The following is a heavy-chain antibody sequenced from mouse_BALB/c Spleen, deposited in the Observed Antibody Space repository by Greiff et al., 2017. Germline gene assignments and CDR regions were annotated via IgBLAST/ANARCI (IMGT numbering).Heavy chain of an antibody. CDR1: GFTFSSYA. V-gene: IGHV5-6-5*01. CDR3: ARGGLYAMDY. J-gene: IGHJ4*01. Sequence: EVQRVESGGGLVKPGGSLKLSCAASGFTFSSYAMSWVRQTPEKRLEWVASISSGGSTYYPDSVKGRFTISRDNARNILYLQMSSLRSEDTAMYYCARGGLYAMDYWGQGTSVTVSS. CDR2: ISSGGST.